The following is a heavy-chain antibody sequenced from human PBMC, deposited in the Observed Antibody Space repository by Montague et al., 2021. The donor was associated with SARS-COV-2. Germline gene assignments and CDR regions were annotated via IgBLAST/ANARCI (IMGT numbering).Heavy chain of an antibody. CDR2: IYYSGST. CDR1: GGSISSGGYY. Sequence: TLSLTCTVSGGSISSGGYYWSWIRQHPGKGLEWIGYIYYSGSTYYNPSLKSRVTISVDTSKNQFPLKLSSVTAADTAVYYCARTPAVYVVVVPAARSHFDYWGQGTLVTVSS. J-gene: IGHJ4*02. V-gene: IGHV4-31*03. D-gene: IGHD2-2*01. CDR3: ARTPAVYVVVVPAARSHFDY.